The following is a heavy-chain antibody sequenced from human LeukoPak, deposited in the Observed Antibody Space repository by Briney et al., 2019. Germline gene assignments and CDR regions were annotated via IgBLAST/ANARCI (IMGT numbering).Heavy chain of an antibody. CDR1: GFTFSSYA. J-gene: IGHJ4*02. Sequence: PGGSLRPSCAASGFTFSSYAMHWVRQAPGKGLEWVAVISYDGSNKYYADSVKGRFTISRDNSKNTLYLQMNSLRAEDTAVYYCARDLLSTAMVPFDYWGQGTLVTVSS. V-gene: IGHV3-30-3*01. D-gene: IGHD5-18*01. CDR3: ARDLLSTAMVPFDY. CDR2: ISYDGSNK.